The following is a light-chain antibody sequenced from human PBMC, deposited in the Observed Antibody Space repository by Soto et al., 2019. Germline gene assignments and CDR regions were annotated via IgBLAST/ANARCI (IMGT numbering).Light chain of an antibody. Sequence: EVVLTQSPGTLSLSPGERATLSCRASRTVDGNYLAWYHQKPGQAPRLLIHSASTRAPGIPDRFSASGAGTDFTLTIISLQSEDSAVYYCQQYNDWPLTFGGGTKVEIK. CDR1: RTVDGNY. J-gene: IGKJ4*01. CDR3: QQYNDWPLT. CDR2: SAS. V-gene: IGKV3-20*01.